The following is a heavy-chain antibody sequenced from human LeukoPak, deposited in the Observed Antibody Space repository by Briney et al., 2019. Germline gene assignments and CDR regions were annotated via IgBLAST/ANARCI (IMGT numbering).Heavy chain of an antibody. J-gene: IGHJ3*02. CDR2: INHSGST. CDR1: GGSFSGYY. V-gene: IGHV4-34*01. Sequence: SETLSLTCAVYGGSFSGYYWSWIRQPPGKGLEWIGEINHSGSTYYSPSLKSRVTISLDTSKNQFSLKLSSVTAADTAVYYCARERDLYYYDSSGYTRAGAFDIWGQGTMVTVSS. D-gene: IGHD3-22*01. CDR3: ARERDLYYYDSSGYTRAGAFDI.